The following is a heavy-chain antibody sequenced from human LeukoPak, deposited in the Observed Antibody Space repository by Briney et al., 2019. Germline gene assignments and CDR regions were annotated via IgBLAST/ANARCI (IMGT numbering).Heavy chain of an antibody. J-gene: IGHJ4*02. V-gene: IGHV3-9*01. Sequence: GGSLRLSCAASGFTFGDYAMHWVRQAPGKGLEWVSGISWNSGSIGYADSVKGRFTISRDNSKNTLYLQMSSLRVEDTAIYYCASHWAQQVVSDYWGQGTLVTVSS. CDR2: ISWNSGSI. CDR3: ASHWAQQVVSDY. CDR1: GFTFGDYA. D-gene: IGHD6-13*01.